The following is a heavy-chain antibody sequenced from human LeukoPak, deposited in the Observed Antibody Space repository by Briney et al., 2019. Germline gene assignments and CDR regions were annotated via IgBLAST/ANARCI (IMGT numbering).Heavy chain of an antibody. CDR1: GFTFSSYP. CDR3: ARDKIIVPPILAYSYGLAV. D-gene: IGHD1-26*01. J-gene: IGHJ6*04. Sequence: GGFLRLSCAASGFTFSSYPMHWVRQAPGKGLEWVAIISYDGSNKYYADSVKGRFTISRDNSKNTLYLQMNSLRAEDTAVYYCARDKIIVPPILAYSYGLAVWGKGPTVTVPS. V-gene: IGHV3-30-3*01. CDR2: ISYDGSNK.